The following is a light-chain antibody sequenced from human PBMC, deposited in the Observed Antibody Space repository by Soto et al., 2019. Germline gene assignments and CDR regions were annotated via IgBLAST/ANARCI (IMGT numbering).Light chain of an antibody. CDR1: QTVRNNY. V-gene: IGKV3D-20*02. Sequence: EFVLTQSPGTLSLSPGERATLSCRASQTVRNNYLAWYQQKPGQAPRLLIYDASSRATGIPDRFSGSGSGTDFTLTISSLEPEDFAVYYCQQRSNWPLLTFGGGTKVEIK. CDR2: DAS. J-gene: IGKJ4*01. CDR3: QQRSNWPLLT.